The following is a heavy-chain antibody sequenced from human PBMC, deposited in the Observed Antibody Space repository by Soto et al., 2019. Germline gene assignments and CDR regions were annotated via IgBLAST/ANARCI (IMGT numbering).Heavy chain of an antibody. V-gene: IGHV4-34*01. D-gene: IGHD2-8*01. CDR1: GGSFSGYY. CDR2: INHSGST. J-gene: IGHJ6*02. Sequence: QVQLQQWGAGLLKPSETLSLTCAVFGGSFSGYYWTWIRQPPGKGLEWIGEINHSGSTNFNSSLKSRVTISVDRSKTQFSLKLGSVTAADTAVYYCARQEVPQWFTKGYYGMDVWGQGTTVTVSS. CDR3: ARQEVPQWFTKGYYGMDV.